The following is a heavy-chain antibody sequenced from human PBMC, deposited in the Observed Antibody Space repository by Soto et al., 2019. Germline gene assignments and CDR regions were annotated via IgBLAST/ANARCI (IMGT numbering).Heavy chain of an antibody. CDR3: ATPHLWGRHYEVLSPPAASLYQYGLGV. D-gene: IGHD3-16*01. CDR2: ILPVFGMV. V-gene: IGHV1-69*01. CDR1: RGTFNTSP. J-gene: IGHJ6*02. Sequence: QVQLAQSGAEVTKPGSSVRVSCQTSRGTFNTSPISWMRQAPRQGIKWLGDILPVFGMVNYAQQFQDRLNLAAYESTTSVCLEVSRLTPEDTGVYFCATPHLWGRHYEVLSPPAASLYQYGLGVWGQGTAVIVSS.